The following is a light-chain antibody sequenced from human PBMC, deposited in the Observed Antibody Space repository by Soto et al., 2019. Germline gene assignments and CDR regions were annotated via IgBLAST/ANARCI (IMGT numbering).Light chain of an antibody. CDR1: QSISSW. V-gene: IGKV1-5*03. CDR3: QQYNSYPWT. Sequence: DIQMTQSPSTLSASVGDRVTITCRASQSISSWLAWYQQKPGKAPKLLLYKASSLESGVPSRFSGSGSATEFTLTISSLQPDDFATYYCQQYNSYPWTFGQGTKVEIK. CDR2: KAS. J-gene: IGKJ1*01.